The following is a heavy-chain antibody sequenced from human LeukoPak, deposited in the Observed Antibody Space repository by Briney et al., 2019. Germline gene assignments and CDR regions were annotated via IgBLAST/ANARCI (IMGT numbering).Heavy chain of an antibody. Sequence: GRSLRLSCAASGFTFDDYAMHWVRQAPGKGLEWVSGISWNSGSIGYADSVKGRFTISRDNAKNSLYLQMNSLRAEDTALYYCACSSSSAYAFDYWGQGTLVTVPS. CDR1: GFTFDDYA. CDR2: ISWNSGSI. V-gene: IGHV3-9*01. J-gene: IGHJ4*02. D-gene: IGHD6-6*01. CDR3: ACSSSSAYAFDY.